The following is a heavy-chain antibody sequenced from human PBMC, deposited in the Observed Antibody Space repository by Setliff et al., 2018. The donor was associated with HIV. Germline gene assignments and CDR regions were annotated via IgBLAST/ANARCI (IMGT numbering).Heavy chain of an antibody. CDR3: ARAPYYDYRGLAVYYFDY. V-gene: IGHV4-39*07. Sequence: SETLSLTCIVPGGSINSTSYYWGWIRQPPGQGLEWIGSIYYSGDTFYNTSLKTRITISVDTSKNHLSLKVSSLTAADTAVYYCARAPYYDYRGLAVYYFDYWGQGILVTVSS. J-gene: IGHJ4*02. CDR1: GGSINSTSYY. D-gene: IGHD3-22*01. CDR2: IYYSGDT.